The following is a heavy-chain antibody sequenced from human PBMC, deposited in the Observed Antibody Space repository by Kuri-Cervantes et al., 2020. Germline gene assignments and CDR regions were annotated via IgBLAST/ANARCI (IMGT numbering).Heavy chain of an antibody. CDR3: ARGGWYQDY. V-gene: IGHV4-59*01. D-gene: IGHD6-19*01. J-gene: IGHJ4*02. Sequence: ESLKISCTVSGGSISSYYWSWIRQPPGKGLEWIGYIYYSGSTNYNPSLKSRVTISVDTSRNPFSLKLDSVTAADTAVYFCARGGWYQDYWGQGTLVTVSS. CDR2: IYYSGST. CDR1: GGSISSYY.